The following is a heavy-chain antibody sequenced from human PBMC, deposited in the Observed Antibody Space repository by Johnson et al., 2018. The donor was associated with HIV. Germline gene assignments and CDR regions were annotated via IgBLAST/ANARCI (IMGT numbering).Heavy chain of an antibody. V-gene: IGHV3-13*01. D-gene: IGHD6-19*01. CDR1: GFTFSSYG. CDR3: AILLGQWGGVFDI. Sequence: VQLVESGGGVVQPGGSLRLSCAASGFTFSSYGMSWVRQPTGKGLEWVSGIGTSGDTYSGSVKGRFTISRDNSKNTLYMQMNSLRVEDTAVYYCAILLGQWGGVFDIWGQGTMVTVSS. CDR2: IGTSGDT. J-gene: IGHJ3*02.